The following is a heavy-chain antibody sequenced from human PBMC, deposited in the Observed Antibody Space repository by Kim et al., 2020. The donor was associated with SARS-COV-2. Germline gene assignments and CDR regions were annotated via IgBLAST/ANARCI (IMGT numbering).Heavy chain of an antibody. Sequence: SVKVSCKPSGGTFSSYAISWVRQAPGQGLEWMGRIIPILGIANYAQKFQGRVTITADKSTSTAYMELSSLRSEDTAVYYCARDTTRGVFDPWGQGTLVTVSS. J-gene: IGHJ5*02. CDR1: GGTFSSYA. D-gene: IGHD1-26*01. CDR2: IIPILGIA. CDR3: ARDTTRGVFDP. V-gene: IGHV1-69*04.